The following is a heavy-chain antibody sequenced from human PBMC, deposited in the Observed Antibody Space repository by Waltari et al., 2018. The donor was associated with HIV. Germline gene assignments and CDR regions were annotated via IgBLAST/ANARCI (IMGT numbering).Heavy chain of an antibody. D-gene: IGHD6-13*01. CDR2: INHSGST. V-gene: IGHV4-34*01. J-gene: IGHJ2*01. CDR1: GGSFRGYY. CDR3: ARVAAAGYWYFDL. Sequence: QVQLQQWGAGLLKPSETLSLTCAVYGGSFRGYYWSWIRQPPGKGLEWIGEINHSGSTNYNPSLKSRVTISVDTSKNQFSLKLSSVTAADTAVYYCARVAAAGYWYFDLWGRGTLVTVSS.